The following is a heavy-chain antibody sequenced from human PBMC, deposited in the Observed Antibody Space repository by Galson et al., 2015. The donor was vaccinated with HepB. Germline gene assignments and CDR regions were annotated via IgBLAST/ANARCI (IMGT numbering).Heavy chain of an antibody. CDR2: ISSSSSYI. Sequence: SLRLSCAASGFTFSSYSMNWVRQAPGKGLEWVSSISSSSSYIYYADSVKGRFTISRDNAKNSLYLQMNSLRAEDTAVYYCARDPQLLWFGELYSFSGYFDLWGRGTLVTVSS. J-gene: IGHJ2*01. D-gene: IGHD3-10*01. CDR1: GFTFSSYS. V-gene: IGHV3-21*01. CDR3: ARDPQLLWFGELYSFSGYFDL.